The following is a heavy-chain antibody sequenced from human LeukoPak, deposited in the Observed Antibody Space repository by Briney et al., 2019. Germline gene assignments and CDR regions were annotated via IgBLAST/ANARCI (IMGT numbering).Heavy chain of an antibody. CDR1: GFTFSSYG. CDR3: AKELGGFNAFDI. Sequence: GRSLRLSCAASGFTFSSYGMHWVRQAPGKGLEWVAVISYDGSNKYYADSVKGRFTISRDNSKNTLYLQMNSLRAEDTAVYYCAKELGGFNAFDIWGQGTMVTVS. D-gene: IGHD3-16*01. J-gene: IGHJ3*02. V-gene: IGHV3-30*18. CDR2: ISYDGSNK.